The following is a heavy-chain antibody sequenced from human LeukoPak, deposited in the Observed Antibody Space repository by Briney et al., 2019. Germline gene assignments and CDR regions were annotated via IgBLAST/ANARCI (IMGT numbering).Heavy chain of an antibody. J-gene: IGHJ4*02. CDR3: ASRYGSGSYPLGY. CDR2: INHSGTT. D-gene: IGHD3-10*01. CDR1: GGFLSGYY. Sequence: SETLSLTCGVYGGFLSGYYWSWIRQPPGKGLEWIGEINHSGTTNYNPSFKSRVTMTVDTSKNQFSLKLSSVTAADTAVYYCASRYGSGSYPLGYWGQGTLVTVSS. V-gene: IGHV4-34*01.